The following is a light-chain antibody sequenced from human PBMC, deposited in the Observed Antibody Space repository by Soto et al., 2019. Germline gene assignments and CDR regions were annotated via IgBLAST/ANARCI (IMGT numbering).Light chain of an antibody. Sequence: EIVLTQSPGTLSLSPGERATLSCRASQTVRTNYLAWFQRKPGQAPRLLIYGASSRATGIPDRFSGSGSGTDFTLTINRLEPEDFAVYFCQQYSDSPLTFGGGTKVEIK. CDR3: QQYSDSPLT. CDR2: GAS. CDR1: QTVRTNY. J-gene: IGKJ4*01. V-gene: IGKV3-20*01.